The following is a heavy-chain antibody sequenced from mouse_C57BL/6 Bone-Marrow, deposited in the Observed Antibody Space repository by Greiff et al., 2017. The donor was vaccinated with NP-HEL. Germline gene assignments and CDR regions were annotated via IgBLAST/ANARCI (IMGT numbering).Heavy chain of an antibody. V-gene: IGHV6-6*01. J-gene: IGHJ4*01. CDR1: GFTFSDAW. CDR2: IRNKANNHAT. Sequence: EVKLMESGGGLVQPGGSMKLSCAASGFTFSDAWMDWVRQSPEKGLEWVAEIRNKANNHATYYAESVKGRFTISRDDSKSSVYLQMNSLRAEDTGIYYVTRAYYSNYGYAMDYWGQGTSVTVSS. D-gene: IGHD2-5*01. CDR3: TRAYYSNYGYAMDY.